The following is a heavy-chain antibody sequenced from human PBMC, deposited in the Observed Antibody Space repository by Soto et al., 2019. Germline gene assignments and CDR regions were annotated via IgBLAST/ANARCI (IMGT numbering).Heavy chain of an antibody. CDR3: ARVSGSYYYGMDV. Sequence: SETLSLTCAVSGGSINSNNWWSWVRQAPGKGLEWIGEIYHSGIVTYSPSLKSRVSFSVDKANNQFSLKLSSVTAADTAVYYCARVSGSYYYGMDVWGQGTTVTVSS. CDR2: IYHSGIV. V-gene: IGHV4-4*02. D-gene: IGHD1-26*01. CDR1: GGSINSNNW. J-gene: IGHJ6*02.